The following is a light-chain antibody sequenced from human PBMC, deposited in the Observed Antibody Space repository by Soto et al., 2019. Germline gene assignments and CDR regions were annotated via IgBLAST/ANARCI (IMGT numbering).Light chain of an antibody. Sequence: DIQMTQSPSSLSASVGDSVTITCRTSQYVDRYLSWYQQIPGRAPKLLIYSASSLVTGVPPRFRGSASGTEFTPSISSLQREDFATYFCQQSSNIPWTFGQGTKVEMK. CDR1: QYVDRY. V-gene: IGKV1-39*01. CDR3: QQSSNIPWT. J-gene: IGKJ1*01. CDR2: SAS.